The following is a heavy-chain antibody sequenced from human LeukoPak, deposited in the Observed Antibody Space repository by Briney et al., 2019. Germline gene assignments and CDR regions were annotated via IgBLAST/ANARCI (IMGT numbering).Heavy chain of an antibody. V-gene: IGHV3-53*01. CDR1: GGSISSSNYY. CDR3: ARVPLHRSSGVLGYYYYYMDV. Sequence: ETLSLTCTVSGGSISSSNYYWGWIRQPPGKGLEWVSVIYSGGSTYYADSVKGRFTISRDNSKNTLYLQMNSLRAEDTAVYYCARVPLHRSSGVLGYYYYYMDVWGKGTTVTVSS. CDR2: IYSGGST. J-gene: IGHJ6*03. D-gene: IGHD3-10*01.